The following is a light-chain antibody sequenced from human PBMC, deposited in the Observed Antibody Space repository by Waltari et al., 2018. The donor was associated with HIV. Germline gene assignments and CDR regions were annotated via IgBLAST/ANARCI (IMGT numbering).Light chain of an antibody. V-gene: IGLV1-47*01. CDR1: SSNIGSNY. Sequence: QSVLTQPPSASGTPGQRVTISCSGSSSNIGSNYVYWYQQLPGTAPKLLIYKNNRRPSGVPDRFSGSKSGTSACLAISGLRSEDEADYYCATWDDSLSVYVVFGAGTKLTVL. CDR2: KNN. CDR3: ATWDDSLSVYVV. J-gene: IGLJ2*01.